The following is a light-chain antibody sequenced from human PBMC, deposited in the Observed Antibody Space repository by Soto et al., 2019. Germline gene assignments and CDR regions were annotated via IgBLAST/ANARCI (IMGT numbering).Light chain of an antibody. CDR3: ATWDDSLTAWV. CDR2: RND. Sequence: QSVLTQPPSASGTPGQRVTISCSGGSSNVGSYYVYWYLQLPGTAPNLLIYRNDQRPSGVPDRFSASKSAASASLAISGLRSEDEGDYHCATWDDSLTAWVFGGGTKVTVL. CDR1: SSNVGSYY. J-gene: IGLJ3*02. V-gene: IGLV1-47*01.